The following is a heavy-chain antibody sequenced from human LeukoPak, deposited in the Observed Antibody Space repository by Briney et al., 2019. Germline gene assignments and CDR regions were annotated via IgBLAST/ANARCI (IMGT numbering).Heavy chain of an antibody. J-gene: IGHJ4*02. CDR3: ARDGDYGDYPDY. V-gene: IGHV3-48*03. D-gene: IGHD4-17*01. CDR2: ISSSGSTI. Sequence: GGSLRLSCAASGFTFSSYEMNWVRQAPGKGLEWVSYISSSGSTIYYADSVKGRFTISRDNAKNSLYLQTNSLRAEDTAVYYCARDGDYGDYPDYWGQGTLVTVSS. CDR1: GFTFSSYE.